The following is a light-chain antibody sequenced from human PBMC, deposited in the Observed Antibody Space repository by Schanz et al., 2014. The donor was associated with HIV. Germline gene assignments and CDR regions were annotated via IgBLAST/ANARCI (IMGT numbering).Light chain of an antibody. CDR3: SSYTSSSTVL. J-gene: IGLJ2*01. CDR1: SSDVGYYNY. CDR2: DVS. V-gene: IGLV2-14*01. Sequence: QSALTQPASVSGSPGQSITISCTGTSSDVGYYNYVSWYQQHPGKAPKIMIYDVSNRPSGVSIRFSGSKSGNTATLTISGLQAEDETDYYCSSYTSSSTVLFGGGTKLTVL.